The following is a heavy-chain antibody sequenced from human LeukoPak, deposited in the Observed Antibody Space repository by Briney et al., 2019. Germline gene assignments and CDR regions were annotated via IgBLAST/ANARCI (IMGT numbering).Heavy chain of an antibody. D-gene: IGHD6-13*01. CDR3: ARVYSSSWNDAFDI. Sequence: XSXXYWXXVXXPXXKGLEXXXXIYYSGSTNYNPSLKSRVTISVDTSKNQFSLKLSSVTAADTAVYYCARVYSSSWNDAFDIWGQGTMVTVSS. V-gene: IGHV4-59*01. CDR1: XSXXY. CDR2: IYYSGST. J-gene: IGHJ3*02.